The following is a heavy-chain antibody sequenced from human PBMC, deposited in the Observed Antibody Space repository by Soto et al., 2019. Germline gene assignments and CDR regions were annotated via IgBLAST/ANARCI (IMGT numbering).Heavy chain of an antibody. J-gene: IGHJ6*02. CDR2: ISGSGGST. D-gene: IGHD3-22*01. Sequence: SGCALSWVRKAPGKGLEWVSAISGSGGSTYYADSVKGRFTISRDNSKNTLYLQMNSLRAEDTAVYYCAKDDDYDNYGMDVWGQGTTVTVSS. V-gene: IGHV3-23*01. CDR1: SGCA. CDR3: AKDDDYDNYGMDV.